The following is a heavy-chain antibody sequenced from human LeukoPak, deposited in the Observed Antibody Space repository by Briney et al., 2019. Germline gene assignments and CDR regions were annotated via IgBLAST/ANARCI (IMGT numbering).Heavy chain of an antibody. J-gene: IGHJ3*02. CDR2: ISGSGGCT. V-gene: IGHV3-23*01. CDR3: AKREQAAWGAFDI. CDR1: GFTFSSYA. D-gene: IGHD1-26*01. Sequence: PGGSLRLSCAASGFTFSSYAMSWVRQAPGKGLEWVSAISGSGGCTYYADSVKGRFTISRDNSKNTLYLQMNSLRAEDTAVYYCAKREQAAWGAFDIWGQGTMVTVSS.